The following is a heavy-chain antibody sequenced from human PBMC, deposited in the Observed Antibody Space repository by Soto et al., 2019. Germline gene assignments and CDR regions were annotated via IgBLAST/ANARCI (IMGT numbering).Heavy chain of an antibody. CDR3: ARERTVVMTGDGYFDL. Sequence: QVQLQESGPGLVKPSQTLSLTCTVSGGSISSGGYYWSWIRQHPGKGLEWIGYIYYSGSTYYKPSLKSRVTISVDTSKNQFSLKLSSVTAADTAVYYCARERTVVMTGDGYFDLWGRGPLVTVSS. V-gene: IGHV4-31*03. CDR2: IYYSGST. CDR1: GGSISSGGYY. J-gene: IGHJ2*01. D-gene: IGHD2-15*01.